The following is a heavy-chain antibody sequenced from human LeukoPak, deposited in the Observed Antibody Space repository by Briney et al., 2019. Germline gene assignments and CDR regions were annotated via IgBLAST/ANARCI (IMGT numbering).Heavy chain of an antibody. CDR2: IIPILGMT. Sequence: ASVKVSYKASGYTFTSYGISWVRQAPGQGLEWMGRIIPILGMTNYAQKFQGRLTITADKATSTVYMDLSSLRSEDTAVYYCATRMTTVTTTGWDWGQGTPVTVSS. V-gene: IGHV1-69*04. D-gene: IGHD4-17*01. J-gene: IGHJ4*02. CDR3: ATRMTTVTTTGWD. CDR1: GYTFTSYG.